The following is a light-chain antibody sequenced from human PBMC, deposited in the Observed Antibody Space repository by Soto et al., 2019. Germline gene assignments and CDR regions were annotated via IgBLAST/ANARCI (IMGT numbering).Light chain of an antibody. CDR3: MQDVELPFT. J-gene: IGKJ4*01. V-gene: IGKV2D-29*01. CDR2: EVS. CDR1: QSLLHRAGTTY. Sequence: DVVLTQTPLSLSVTPGQPASMSCKSTQSLLHRAGTTYLYWYLQKPGQLTQILIYEVSNRFSGVPDRVSASGSGTDFTLEISRVEAEDVGVYYCMQDVELPFTFGGGTKVDIK.